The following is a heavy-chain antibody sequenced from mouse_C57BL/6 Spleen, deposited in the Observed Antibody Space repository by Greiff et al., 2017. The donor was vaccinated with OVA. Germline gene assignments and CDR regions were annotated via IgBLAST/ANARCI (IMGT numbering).Heavy chain of an antibody. D-gene: IGHD1-1*01. CDR1: GYTFTSYW. J-gene: IGHJ2*01. CDR3: ARITTVVATDFDY. V-gene: IGHV1-59*01. CDR2: IDPSDSYT. Sequence: VQLQQSGAELVRPGTSVKLSCKASGYTFTSYWMHWVKQRPGQGLEWIGVIDPSDSYTNYNQKFKGKATLTVDTSSSTAYMQLSSLTSEDSAVYYCARITTVVATDFDYWGQGTTLTVSS.